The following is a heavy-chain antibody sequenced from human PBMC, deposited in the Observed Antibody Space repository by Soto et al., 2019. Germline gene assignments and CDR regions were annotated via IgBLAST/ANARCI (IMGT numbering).Heavy chain of an antibody. J-gene: IGHJ6*02. CDR2: IYYSGST. V-gene: IGHV4-30-4*01. CDR3: ATARSAAGYYYYYGMDV. D-gene: IGHD6-13*01. CDR1: GGSISSGDYY. Sequence: VQLQESGPGLVKPSQTLSLTCTVSGGSISSGDYYWSWIRQPPGKGLEWIGYIYYSGSTYYNPSLKSRVTISVDTSKNQFSLKLSSVTAADTAVYYCATARSAAGYYYYYGMDVWGQGTTVTVSS.